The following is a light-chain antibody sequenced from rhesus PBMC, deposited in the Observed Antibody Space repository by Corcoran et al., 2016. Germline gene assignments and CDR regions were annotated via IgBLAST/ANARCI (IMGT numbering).Light chain of an antibody. V-gene: IGKV2-72*02. CDR1: QSLLHSNGNTY. Sequence: DIVMTQTPLSLPIIPGEPASISCRPSQSLLHSNGNTYLHWYLQKPGRSPQLLIYGGYNRASGVPDRCSGNGSGTDLTLKISKVECEDVGLYCCVQSIAFPLTFGGGTKVELK. J-gene: IGKJ4*01. CDR3: VQSIAFPLT. CDR2: GGY.